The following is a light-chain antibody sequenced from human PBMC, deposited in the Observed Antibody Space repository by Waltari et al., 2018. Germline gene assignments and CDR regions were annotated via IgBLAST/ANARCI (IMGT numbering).Light chain of an antibody. Sequence: SYDLTQPPSVSVSPGQTASIPCSGDKLGDTYASWYQQKPGQSPVLVIYQDSKRPSGLPERFSGSNSGNTATLTISGTQAMDEADYYCQAWDSSTVVFGGGTKLTVL. V-gene: IGLV3-1*01. CDR2: QDS. CDR1: KLGDTY. CDR3: QAWDSSTVV. J-gene: IGLJ2*01.